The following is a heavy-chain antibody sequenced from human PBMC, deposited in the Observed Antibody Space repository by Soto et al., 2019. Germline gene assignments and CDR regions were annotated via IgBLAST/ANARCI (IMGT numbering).Heavy chain of an antibody. CDR3: ASLTTLGSWFDP. CDR2: IIPIFGTA. Sequence: QVQLVQSGAEVKKPGSSVKVSCKASGGTFSSYAISWVRQAPGQGLEWMGGIIPIFGTANSAQKFQGRVTITAAEATSTAYMELSSLRSEDTAVYYCASLTTLGSWFDPWGQGTLVTVSS. D-gene: IGHD4-17*01. V-gene: IGHV1-69*01. CDR1: GGTFSSYA. J-gene: IGHJ5*02.